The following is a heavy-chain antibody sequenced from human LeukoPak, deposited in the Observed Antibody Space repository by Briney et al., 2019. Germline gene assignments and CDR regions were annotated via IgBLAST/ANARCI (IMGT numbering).Heavy chain of an antibody. V-gene: IGHV1-2*02. J-gene: IGHJ5*02. CDR3: AKGLSTGWFDP. D-gene: IGHD2-2*01. CDR1: GYTFTGYY. Sequence: ASVKVSCKASGYTFTGYYIHWVRQAPGQGLEWMGWINPNNGATNNAQNFQGRVTMTGDTSINTAYIDLSRLRSDDTAVYYCAKGLSTGWFDPWGQGTLVTVSS. CDR2: INPNNGAT.